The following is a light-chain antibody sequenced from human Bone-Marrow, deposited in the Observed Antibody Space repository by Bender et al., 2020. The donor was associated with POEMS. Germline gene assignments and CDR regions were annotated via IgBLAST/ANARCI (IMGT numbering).Light chain of an antibody. V-gene: IGLV2-11*01. CDR2: DVT. CDR1: SNPVGGFNY. Sequence: QSALTQPRSVSGSPGQSVTISCTGSSNPVGGFNYVSWYQHHPGKGPKLIIFDVTKRPSGVPDRLSGSKSGNTASLTISGLQAEDEADYYCCSYAGDYIYVFGTGTKVTVL. CDR3: CSYAGDYIYV. J-gene: IGLJ1*01.